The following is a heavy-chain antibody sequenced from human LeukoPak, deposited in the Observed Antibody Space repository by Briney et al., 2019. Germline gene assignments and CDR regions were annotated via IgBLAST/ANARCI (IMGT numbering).Heavy chain of an antibody. Sequence: PGGSLRLSCAASGFTFSSYAMSWVRQAPGKGLEWVSAISGSGGSTYYADSVKGRFTISRDNSKNTLYLQMNSLRAEDTAVYYCAKDLSLLWFGEIESGALDIWGQGTMVTVSS. CDR3: AKDLSLLWFGEIESGALDI. D-gene: IGHD3-10*01. J-gene: IGHJ3*02. CDR1: GFTFSSYA. V-gene: IGHV3-23*01. CDR2: ISGSGGST.